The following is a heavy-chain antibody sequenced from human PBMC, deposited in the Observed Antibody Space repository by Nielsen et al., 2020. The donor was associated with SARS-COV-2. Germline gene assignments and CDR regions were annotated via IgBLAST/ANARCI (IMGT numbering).Heavy chain of an antibody. J-gene: IGHJ6*04. V-gene: IGHV4-34*01. D-gene: IGHD2-8*01. CDR3: AREGECTNGVCYIRGMDV. CDR1: DGSFIGYF. Sequence: SETLSLTCAVSDGSFIGYFWTWIRQPPGKGLEWIGEIHHSGSTYYNPSLKSRVTMSVDTSENQVSLKLTSVTAADTGVYYCAREGECTNGVCYIRGMDVWGKGTTVTVSP. CDR2: IHHSGST.